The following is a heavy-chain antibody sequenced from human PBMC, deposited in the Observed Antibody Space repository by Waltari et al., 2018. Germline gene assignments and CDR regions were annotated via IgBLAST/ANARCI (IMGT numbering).Heavy chain of an antibody. D-gene: IGHD3-22*01. J-gene: IGHJ4*02. CDR1: GFTLSSYS. CDR2: ISGSSSTI. CDR3: ARSYSSSAGGFDY. V-gene: IGHV3-48*04. Sequence: EVQLVESGGGLVQPGGALRLSCAASGFTLSSYSMNWVRQAQGKGLEWVSYISGSSSTIYYADSVKGRFTMSRDNTKNSLHLQMNSLRAEDTALYYCARSYSSSAGGFDYWGQGTLVTVSS.